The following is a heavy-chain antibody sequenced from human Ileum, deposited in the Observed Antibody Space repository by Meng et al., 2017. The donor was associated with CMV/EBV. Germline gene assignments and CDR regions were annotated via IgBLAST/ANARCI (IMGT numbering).Heavy chain of an antibody. Sequence: GESLKISCAASGFTFSTYAMAWVRQAPGKGLEWVSVIYSGGSTYYADSVKGRFTISRDNSKNTLYLQMNSLRAEDTAVYYCARDLVAAAGTHWFDPWGQGTLVTVSS. CDR3: ARDLVAAAGTHWFDP. CDR1: GFTFSTYA. CDR2: IYSGGST. J-gene: IGHJ5*02. D-gene: IGHD6-13*01. V-gene: IGHV3-53*01.